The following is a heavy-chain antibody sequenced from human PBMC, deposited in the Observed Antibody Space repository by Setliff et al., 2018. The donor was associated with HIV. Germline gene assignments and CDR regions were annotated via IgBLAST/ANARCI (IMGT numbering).Heavy chain of an antibody. V-gene: IGHV1-46*01. J-gene: IGHJ1*01. CDR1: GYTFTSYY. Sequence: VASVKVSCKASGYTFTSYYMHWVRQAPGQGLEWMGIINPSGGSTSYAQKFQGRVTMTRDTSTSTVYMELSSLRPEDTAVYYCARDPAPSSSASYFQHWGQGTPVTVSS. D-gene: IGHD6-6*01. CDR2: INPSGGST. CDR3: ARDPAPSSSASYFQH.